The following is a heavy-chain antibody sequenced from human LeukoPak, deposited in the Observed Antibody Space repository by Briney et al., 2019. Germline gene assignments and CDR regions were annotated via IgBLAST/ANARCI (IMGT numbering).Heavy chain of an antibody. CDR1: GYTFINYG. D-gene: IGHD5-12*01. Sequence: SVKVSCKASGYTFINYGINWVRQAPGQGLEWMGGIIPIFGTANYAQKFQGRVTITADESTSTAYMELSSLRSEDTAVYYCARASSGYDPIDYWGQGTLFTVSS. CDR2: IIPIFGTA. V-gene: IGHV1-69*13. CDR3: ARASSGYDPIDY. J-gene: IGHJ4*02.